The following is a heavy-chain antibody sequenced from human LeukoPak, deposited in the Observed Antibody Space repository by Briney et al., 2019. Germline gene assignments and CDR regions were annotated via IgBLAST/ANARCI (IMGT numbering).Heavy chain of an antibody. CDR2: IYSGGST. V-gene: IGHV3-66*01. CDR1: GFNFRSYD. D-gene: IGHD5-24*01. J-gene: IGHJ4*02. CDR3: ARARRDGYNYEVYYFDY. Sequence: GGSLRLSCAASGFNFRSYDMHWVRQATGKGLEWVSVIYSGGSTYYADSVKGRFTISRDNSKNTLYLQMNSLRAEDTAVYYCARARRDGYNYEVYYFDYWGQGTLVTVSS.